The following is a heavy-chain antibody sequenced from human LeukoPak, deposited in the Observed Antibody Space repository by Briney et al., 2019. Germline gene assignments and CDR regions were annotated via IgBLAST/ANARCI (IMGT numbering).Heavy chain of an antibody. CDR2: ISYDGSNK. Sequence: GGSLRLSCAASGFTFSSYAMHWVRQAPGKGLEWVAVISYDGSNKYYADSVKGRFTISRDNSKNTLYLQMNSLRAEDTAVYYCARGINYGDSLIGRDQTFGFDPWGQGTLVTVSS. CDR1: GFTFSSYA. J-gene: IGHJ5*02. CDR3: ARGINYGDSLIGRDQTFGFDP. D-gene: IGHD4-17*01. V-gene: IGHV3-30-3*01.